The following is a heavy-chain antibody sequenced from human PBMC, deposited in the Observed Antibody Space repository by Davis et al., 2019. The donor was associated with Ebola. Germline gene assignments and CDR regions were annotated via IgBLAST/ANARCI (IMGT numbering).Heavy chain of an antibody. V-gene: IGHV6-1*01. D-gene: IGHD4-11*01. J-gene: IGHJ4*02. CDR1: GDSVSSGG. CDR2: TYYSSKWYH. Sequence: HSQTLSLTCAISGDSVSSGGWNWIRQSPSRGLEWLGRTYYSSKWYHDYAVSLKSRIIINPDTSKNQFSLQLNSVTPEDTADYYCARGHNYAHEYWGQGTLVTVSS. CDR3: ARGHNYAHEY.